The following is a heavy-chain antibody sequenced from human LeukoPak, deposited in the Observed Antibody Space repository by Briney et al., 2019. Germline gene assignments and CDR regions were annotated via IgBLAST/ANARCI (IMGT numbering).Heavy chain of an antibody. CDR1: GFTFSDYY. J-gene: IGHJ4*02. CDR3: ATGVVAATYYFDY. V-gene: IGHV3-11*04. CDR2: ISSSGGTI. Sequence: GGSLRLSCAASGFTFSDYYMSWIRQAPGKGLEWVSYISSSGGTIYYADSVKGRFTISRDNAKNSLYLQMNSLRAEDTAVYYCATGVVAATYYFDYWGQGTLVTVSS. D-gene: IGHD2-15*01.